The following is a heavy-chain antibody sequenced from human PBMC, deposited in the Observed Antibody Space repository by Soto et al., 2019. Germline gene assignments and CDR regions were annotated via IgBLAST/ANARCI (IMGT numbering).Heavy chain of an antibody. D-gene: IGHD6-19*01. CDR3: ARDPASGWSIDY. J-gene: IGHJ4*02. Sequence: ASVKVSCKASGYTFTGYYMRWVRQAPGQGLEWMGWINPNSGGTNYAQKFQGRVTMTRDTSISTAYMELSRLRSDDTAVYYCARDPASGWSIDYWGQGTLVTVSS. CDR2: INPNSGGT. V-gene: IGHV1-2*02. CDR1: GYTFTGYY.